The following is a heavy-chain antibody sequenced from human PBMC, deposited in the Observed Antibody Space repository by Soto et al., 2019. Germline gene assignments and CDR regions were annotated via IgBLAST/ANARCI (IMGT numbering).Heavy chain of an antibody. V-gene: IGHV5-10-1*01. J-gene: IGHJ6*02. CDR2: IDPSDSYT. CDR3: ASNDIVVVHAAINYYGMDV. CDR1: GYSFTSYW. Sequence: GESLKISCKGSGYSFTSYWISWVRQMPGKGLEWMGRIDPSDSYTNYSPSFQGHVTISADKSISTAYLQWSSLKASDTAMYYCASNDIVVVHAAINYYGMDVWGQGTTVTVYS. D-gene: IGHD2-2*01.